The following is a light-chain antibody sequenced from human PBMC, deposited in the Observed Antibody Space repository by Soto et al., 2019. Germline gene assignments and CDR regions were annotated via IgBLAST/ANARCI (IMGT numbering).Light chain of an antibody. CDR2: GNS. V-gene: IGLV1-40*01. J-gene: IGLJ2*01. CDR3: QSYDSSLSGVV. CDR1: SSNIGAGYD. Sequence: QSVLTQPPSVSGAPGQRVTISCTGSSSNIGAGYDVHWYQQLPGTAPKLLIYGNSNRPSGVPDRFFGSKSGTSASQAITGLQSEDEADYYCQSYDSSLSGVVFGGGTKLTVL.